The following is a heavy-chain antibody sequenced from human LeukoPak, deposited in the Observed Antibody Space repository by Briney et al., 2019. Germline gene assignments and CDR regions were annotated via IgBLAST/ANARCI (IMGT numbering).Heavy chain of an antibody. D-gene: IGHD1-26*01. Sequence: GGSLRLSCAASGFTFSSYWMSWVRQAPVKGLERVANIKQDGSEKYYVDSVKGRFTISRDNAKNSLYPQMNSLRAEDTAVYYCARDGGWDEMDYWGQGTLVTVSS. CDR2: IKQDGSEK. CDR3: ARDGGWDEMDY. CDR1: GFTFSSYW. J-gene: IGHJ4*02. V-gene: IGHV3-7*01.